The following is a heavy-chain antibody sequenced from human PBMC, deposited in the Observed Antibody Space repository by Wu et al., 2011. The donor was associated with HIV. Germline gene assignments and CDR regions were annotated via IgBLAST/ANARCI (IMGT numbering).Heavy chain of an antibody. V-gene: IGHV1-69*15. J-gene: IGHJ4*02. CDR3: AFGGGETLNMYYFNY. CDR1: GGPFSNYA. CDR2: ITPVLNTV. Sequence: QVQLVQSGAEVKKPGSSVKVSCKPSGGPFSNYAMSWLRQAPGQGLEWMGRITPVLNTVDYAQKFQSRVTITADESTRTVSMELRSLRSADTAVYYCAFGGGETLNMYYFNYWGQGTLVTVPS. D-gene: IGHD3-3*01.